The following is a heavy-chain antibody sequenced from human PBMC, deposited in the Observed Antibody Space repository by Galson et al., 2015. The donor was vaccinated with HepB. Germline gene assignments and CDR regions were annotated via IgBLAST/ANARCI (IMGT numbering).Heavy chain of an antibody. D-gene: IGHD1-26*01. CDR3: SRTSLVGPGIYYFDS. V-gene: IGHV2-70*17. CDR1: GFSLSTSRMC. CDR2: IDWVDDK. J-gene: IGHJ4*02. Sequence: PALVKPTQTLTLTCTFSGFSLSTSRMCVSWIRQSPGKALEWLARIDWVDDKFYNTSLKTRLTISKDTPKNQVVLTMTNLDPEDTATYYCSRTSLVGPGIYYFDSWGQGTLVTVSS.